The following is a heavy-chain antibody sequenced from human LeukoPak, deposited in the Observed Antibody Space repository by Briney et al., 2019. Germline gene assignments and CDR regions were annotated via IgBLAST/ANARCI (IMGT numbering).Heavy chain of an antibody. Sequence: SETLSLTCTVSNYSISGGYYWGWIRQPPGKGLEWIGNIFYSGSTYYSPSLKSRVTIPLDTSRNQFSLKLNSVTAADTAVYYCAKSNGYGLVDIWGQGTMVTVSS. CDR1: NYSISGGYY. D-gene: IGHD3-10*01. V-gene: IGHV4-38-2*02. CDR3: AKSNGYGLVDI. J-gene: IGHJ3*02. CDR2: IFYSGST.